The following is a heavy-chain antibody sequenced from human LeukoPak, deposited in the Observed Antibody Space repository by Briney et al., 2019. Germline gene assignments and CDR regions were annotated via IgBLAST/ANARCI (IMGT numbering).Heavy chain of an antibody. CDR1: GFTSKSYA. CDR2: IGGGGDKV. J-gene: IGHJ5*02. V-gene: IGHV3-23*01. D-gene: IGHD3-3*01. Sequence: GGSLRLSCAASGFTSKSYAMTWVRQAPGPGLEWVSAIGGGGDKVFYADSVKGRFTISRDNSKQTLYLQMNSLGAADTAVYYCAKVSSGEHTFWSDFSQDKWFDPWGLGTLVTVAS. CDR3: AKVSSGEHTFWSDFSQDKWFDP.